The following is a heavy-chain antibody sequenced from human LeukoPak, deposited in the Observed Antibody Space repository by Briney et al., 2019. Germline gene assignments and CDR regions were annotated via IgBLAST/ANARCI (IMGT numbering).Heavy chain of an antibody. CDR3: ARGYPLRFLEWLLDGNWFDP. J-gene: IGHJ5*02. V-gene: IGHV4-34*01. CDR2: INHSGST. CDR1: GGSFSGYY. Sequence: SETLSLTCAVYGGSFSGYYWSWVRQPPGKGLEWIGEINHSGSTNYNPSLKSRVSISVDTSKNQFSLKLSSVTAAYTAVYYCARGYPLRFLEWLLDGNWFDPWGQGTLVTVSS. D-gene: IGHD3-3*01.